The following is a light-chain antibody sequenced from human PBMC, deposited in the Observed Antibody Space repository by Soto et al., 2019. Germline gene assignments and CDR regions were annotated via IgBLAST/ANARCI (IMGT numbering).Light chain of an antibody. Sequence: DLEMTQSPSSLSASVGDRVTITCRASQSISSYLNWYQQKPGNAPNLLIYAASTLQSGVPSRFSAYGSETDFTLTISNLQAEDFATYYCQQSYTTPRTFGQGTKVEVK. CDR3: QQSYTTPRT. CDR1: QSISSY. CDR2: AAS. V-gene: IGKV1-39*01. J-gene: IGKJ1*01.